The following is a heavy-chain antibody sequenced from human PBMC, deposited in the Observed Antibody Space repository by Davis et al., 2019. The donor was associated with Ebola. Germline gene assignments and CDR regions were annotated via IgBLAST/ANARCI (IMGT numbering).Heavy chain of an antibody. J-gene: IGHJ5*02. CDR3: ARGVSQDFDP. CDR1: GFTFSSYW. CDR2: IDSDGSTT. Sequence: GESLKISCAASGFTFSSYWMHWVRQAPGKGLVWVSRIDSDGSTTTYADSVKGRFTISRDNAKNTLYLQMNSLRAEDTAVYYCARGVSQDFDPWGQGTLVTVSS. V-gene: IGHV3-74*01.